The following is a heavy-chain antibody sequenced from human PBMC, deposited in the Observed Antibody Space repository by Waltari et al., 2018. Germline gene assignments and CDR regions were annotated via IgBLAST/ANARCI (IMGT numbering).Heavy chain of an antibody. CDR2: ISTSSIYI. D-gene: IGHD3-10*01. CDR3: ARGGSNSGSGSDNWFDP. Sequence: EVQLVESGGGLIQPGESLRLSCAAPGFTFSGFSMSCVLRAPGKGLEWVASISTSSIYIYYADAVKGRFTISRDNARKSLFLEMNTLRTDDTAIYYCARGGSNSGSGSDNWFDPWGQGTLVTVSS. CDR1: GFTFSGFS. J-gene: IGHJ5*02. V-gene: IGHV3-21*02.